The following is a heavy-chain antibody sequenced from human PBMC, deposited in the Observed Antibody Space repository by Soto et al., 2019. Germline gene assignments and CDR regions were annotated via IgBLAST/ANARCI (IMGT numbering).Heavy chain of an antibody. J-gene: IGHJ4*02. D-gene: IGHD6-13*01. Sequence: GASVKVSCKASGYTFTGYYMHWVRQAPGQGLEWMGWINPNSGGTNYAQKFQGWVTMTRDTSISTAYMELSRLRSDDTAVYYCARDIAAAADYFDYWGQGTLVTVSS. CDR3: ARDIAAAADYFDY. V-gene: IGHV1-2*04. CDR2: INPNSGGT. CDR1: GYTFTGYY.